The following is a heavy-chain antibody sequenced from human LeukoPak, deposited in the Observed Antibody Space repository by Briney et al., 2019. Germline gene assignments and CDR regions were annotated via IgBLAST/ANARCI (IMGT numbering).Heavy chain of an antibody. D-gene: IGHD5-18*01. CDR2: IYYSGST. CDR3: ARADTAMEPLDY. CDR1: GGSFSGYY. J-gene: IGHJ4*02. V-gene: IGHV4-59*01. Sequence: MSSETLSLTCAVYGGSFSGYYWSWIRQPPGKGLEWIGYIYYSGSTNYNPSLKSRVTISVDTSKNQFSLKLSSVTAADTAVYYCARADTAMEPLDYWGQGTLATVSS.